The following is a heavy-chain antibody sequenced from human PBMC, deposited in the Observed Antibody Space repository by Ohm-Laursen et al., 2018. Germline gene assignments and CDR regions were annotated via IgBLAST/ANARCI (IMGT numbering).Heavy chain of an antibody. J-gene: IGHJ4*02. V-gene: IGHV4-59*08. Sequence: SETLSLTCTVSGDSISGRYWSWIRQPPGKGLEWIGNIDDNGNTNYNPSLKSRVTISINTSKNQFSLQLRFVTAADTAVYHCAGAPNLYYFDYWGQGTLVTVSS. CDR3: AGAPNLYYFDY. D-gene: IGHD1-26*01. CDR1: GDSISGRY. CDR2: IDDNGNT.